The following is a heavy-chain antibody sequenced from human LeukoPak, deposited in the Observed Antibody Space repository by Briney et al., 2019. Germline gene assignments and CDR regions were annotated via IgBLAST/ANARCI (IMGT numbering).Heavy chain of an antibody. J-gene: IGHJ4*02. Sequence: ASVKVSCKASGYTFTSYGISWVRQAPGQGLEWMGWISAYNGNTNYAQKLQGRVTMTTDTSTSTAYMELSSLRSEDTAVYYCARDFSPGGKVGYYFDYWGQGTLVTVSS. V-gene: IGHV1-18*01. CDR3: ARDFSPGGKVGYYFDY. CDR1: GYTFTSYG. CDR2: ISAYNGNT. D-gene: IGHD3-16*01.